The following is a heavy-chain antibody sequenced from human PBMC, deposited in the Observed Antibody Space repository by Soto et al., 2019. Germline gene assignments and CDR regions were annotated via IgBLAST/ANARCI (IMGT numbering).Heavy chain of an antibody. Sequence: GGSLRLSCADSGFTFSNYAMSWVRQAPGKGLEWVSTISGSGDSTYDADFVKGRFTISRDNSKSTLYLQMNSLRAEDTAVYYCATSYCSGGSCHRGYYMDVWGKGTTVTVSS. CDR3: ATSYCSGGSCHRGYYMDV. V-gene: IGHV3-23*01. CDR1: GFTFSNYA. D-gene: IGHD2-15*01. J-gene: IGHJ6*03. CDR2: ISGSGDST.